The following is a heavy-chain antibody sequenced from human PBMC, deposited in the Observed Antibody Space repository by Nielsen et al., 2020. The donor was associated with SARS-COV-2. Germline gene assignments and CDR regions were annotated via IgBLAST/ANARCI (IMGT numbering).Heavy chain of an antibody. Sequence: ASVKVSCKASGYSFANHGIAWLRQAPGQGLEWMGWISAYSGNTKYAQKMQDRVAITTDTSTSTVFMEVRSLTPDDTAVYYCARDPQKWFGEFQRYFDYWGQGTLATVSS. J-gene: IGHJ4*02. V-gene: IGHV1-18*01. CDR2: ISAYSGNT. CDR3: ARDPQKWFGEFQRYFDY. D-gene: IGHD3-10*01. CDR1: GYSFANHG.